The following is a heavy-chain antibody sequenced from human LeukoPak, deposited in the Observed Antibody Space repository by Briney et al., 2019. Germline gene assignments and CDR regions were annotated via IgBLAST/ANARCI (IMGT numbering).Heavy chain of an antibody. CDR3: SRALKTSGYVLGWFDP. D-gene: IGHD5-12*01. CDR1: GGSFSGYY. Sequence: SETLSLTCAVYGGSFSGYYWIWIRQPPGKGLEWIGEINHSGSTNYNPSLKSRVTISVDTSKNQFSLKLSSVTAADTAVYYCSRALKTSGYVLGWFDPWGQGTLVTVSS. V-gene: IGHV4-34*01. J-gene: IGHJ5*02. CDR2: INHSGST.